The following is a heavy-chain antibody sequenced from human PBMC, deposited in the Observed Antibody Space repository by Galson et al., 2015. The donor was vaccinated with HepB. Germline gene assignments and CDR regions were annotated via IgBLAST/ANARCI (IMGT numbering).Heavy chain of an antibody. CDR1: GGSFSGYY. CDR2: INHSGST. D-gene: IGHD3-10*01. Sequence: ETLSLTCAVYGGSFSGYYWSWIRQPPGKGLEWIGEINHSGSTNYNPSLKSRVTMSVDTSKNQFSLKLSSVTAADTAVYYCARGGGEWFVDYWGQGTLVTVSS. V-gene: IGHV4-34*01. J-gene: IGHJ4*02. CDR3: ARGGGEWFVDY.